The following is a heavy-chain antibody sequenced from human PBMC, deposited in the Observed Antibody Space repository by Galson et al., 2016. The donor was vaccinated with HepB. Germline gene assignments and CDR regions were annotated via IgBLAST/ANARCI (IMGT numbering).Heavy chain of an antibody. J-gene: IGHJ4*03. CDR3: ATLSYDVVTGYQYFFDH. CDR1: GDSFNSYS. V-gene: IGHV1-69*13. Sequence: SVKVSCKASGDSFNSYSISWVRQAPGHGLEWMGGIIPIFGTPDYAQKLQGRVIITADVSTSTSYMELSSLRFDDTAVYYCATLSYDVVTGYQYFFDHWGHGTLVTVSS. D-gene: IGHD3-9*01. CDR2: IIPIFGTP.